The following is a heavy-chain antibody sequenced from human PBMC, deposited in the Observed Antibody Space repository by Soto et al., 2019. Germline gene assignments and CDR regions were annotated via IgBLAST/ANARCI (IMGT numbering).Heavy chain of an antibody. D-gene: IGHD3-10*01. CDR2: IYYSGST. J-gene: IGHJ4*02. CDR3: ASLLYGSGSYYGTFDY. V-gene: IGHV4-59*01. Sequence: SETLSLTCTVSGGSISSYYWSWIRQPPGKGLEWIGYIYYSGSTNYNPSLKSRVTISVDTSKNQFSLKLSSVTAADTAVYYCASLLYGSGSYYGTFDYWGQGTLVTSPQ. CDR1: GGSISSYY.